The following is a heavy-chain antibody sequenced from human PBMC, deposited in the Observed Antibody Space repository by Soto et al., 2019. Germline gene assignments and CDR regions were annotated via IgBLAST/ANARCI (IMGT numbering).Heavy chain of an antibody. CDR2: IWSDGSRQ. Sequence: QVRLVESGGGAVQPGRSLKLSCTASGFTFRNYAMHWVRQAPGKGLEWVAFIWSDGSRQDYAESVRGRFTISRDDSNNRLDIQMNSLRVEDTALYYCARDGARGWNLDYWGQGTLVTVTS. CDR3: ARDGARGWNLDY. V-gene: IGHV3-33*01. J-gene: IGHJ4*02. D-gene: IGHD6-19*01. CDR1: GFTFRNYA.